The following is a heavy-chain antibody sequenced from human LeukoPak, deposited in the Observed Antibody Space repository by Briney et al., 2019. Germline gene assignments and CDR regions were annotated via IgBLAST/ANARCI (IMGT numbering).Heavy chain of an antibody. Sequence: ASVKVSCKASGYTFTSYDINWVRQATGQGLEWMGWMNPNSGNTGYAQKFQGRVTITRNTSISTAYMELSSLRSEDTAVYYCARGSDWGFWHYFDYWGQGTLVTVSS. V-gene: IGHV1-8*03. D-gene: IGHD7-27*01. J-gene: IGHJ4*02. CDR2: MNPNSGNT. CDR1: GYTFTSYD. CDR3: ARGSDWGFWHYFDY.